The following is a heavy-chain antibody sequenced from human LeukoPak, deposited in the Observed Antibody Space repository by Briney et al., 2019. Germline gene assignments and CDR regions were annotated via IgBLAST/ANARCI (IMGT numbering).Heavy chain of an antibody. CDR2: ISSDGSNK. Sequence: GRSLRLSCAASGFTFSYYGMHWVRQAPGKGLEWVAVISSDGSNKYSADSVKGRFTISRDNSKNTLYLQMNSLRAEDTAVYYCASGVNSNDYYYYMDVWGKGTTVTVSS. CDR1: GFTFSYYG. V-gene: IGHV3-30*03. D-gene: IGHD4-11*01. CDR3: ASGVNSNDYYYYMDV. J-gene: IGHJ6*03.